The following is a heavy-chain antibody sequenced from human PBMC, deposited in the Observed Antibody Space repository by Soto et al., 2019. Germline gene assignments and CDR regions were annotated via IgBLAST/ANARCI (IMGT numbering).Heavy chain of an antibody. V-gene: IGHV4-59*01. CDR2: IYYSGST. Sequence: QVQLQESGPGLVKPSETLSLTCTVSGGSISSYYWSWIRQPPGKGLEWIGYIYYSGSTNYNPSLKSRVTLSVHPSKNQFSRKLSSVNAADTAVYYCARRYGSAFDIWGQGTMVTVSS. CDR1: GGSISSYY. D-gene: IGHD3-10*01. CDR3: ARRYGSAFDI. J-gene: IGHJ3*02.